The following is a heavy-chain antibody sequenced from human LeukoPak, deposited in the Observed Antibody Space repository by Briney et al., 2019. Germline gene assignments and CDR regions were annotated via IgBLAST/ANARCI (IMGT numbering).Heavy chain of an antibody. J-gene: IGHJ4*02. V-gene: IGHV4-34*01. Sequence: TSETPSLTCAVSGGSFIGYHWNWIRQSPGKGLEWIGEINHSGNTNYNPSFKSRVTISVDTSKNQFSLRLRSVTAADTAVYYCARDPTTVVTVPYYFDDWGQGTLVTVSS. CDR3: ARDPTTVVTVPYYFDD. CDR2: INHSGNT. CDR1: GGSFIGYH. D-gene: IGHD4-23*01.